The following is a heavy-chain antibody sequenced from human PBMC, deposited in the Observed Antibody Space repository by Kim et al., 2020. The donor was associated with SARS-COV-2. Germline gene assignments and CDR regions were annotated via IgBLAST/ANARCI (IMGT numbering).Heavy chain of an antibody. J-gene: IGHJ6*02. D-gene: IGHD3-3*01. Sequence: SETLSLTCTVSGDSISSNGYYWSWIRQHPGEALEWIGNIFFSGTTFYNPSLKSRVSISLDTSKNQFSLNLSSVTAADTAVYYCARDWAGYDFWSCSLRFYYSGMDIWGQGTTVTVSS. CDR1: GDSISSNGYY. CDR3: ARDWAGYDFWSCSLRFYYSGMDI. V-gene: IGHV4-31*02. CDR2: IFFSGTT.